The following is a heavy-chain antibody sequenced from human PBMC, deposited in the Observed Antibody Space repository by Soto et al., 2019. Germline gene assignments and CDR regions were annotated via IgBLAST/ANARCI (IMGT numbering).Heavy chain of an antibody. Sequence: QVQLQESGPGLVKPSQSLPLACTVSGGSISSGDFYWSWIRQHPEMGLEWIGNIFKTGSTYYNPSLKSRTIISIDASENKFSLRLSSVTAADTAIYYCARVGITPSDGFDFWGHGTMVTVSS. CDR3: ARVGITPSDGFDF. CDR1: GGSISSGDFY. V-gene: IGHV4-31*03. CDR2: IFKTGST. J-gene: IGHJ3*01. D-gene: IGHD3-16*01.